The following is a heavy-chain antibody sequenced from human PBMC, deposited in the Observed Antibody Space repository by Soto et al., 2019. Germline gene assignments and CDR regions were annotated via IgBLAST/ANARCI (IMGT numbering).Heavy chain of an antibody. D-gene: IGHD3-10*01. Sequence: QVQLVESGGGLVKPGGSLRLSCAASGFTFSDYYMSWIRQAPGKGLEWVSYISSSGSTIYYADSVKGRFTISRYNAKNSLYLLMNSLRAEDTAVYYCAREDYYGSGSYSSSFNWFDPWGQGTLVTVSS. CDR3: AREDYYGSGSYSSSFNWFDP. CDR2: ISSSGSTI. V-gene: IGHV3-11*01. J-gene: IGHJ5*02. CDR1: GFTFSDYY.